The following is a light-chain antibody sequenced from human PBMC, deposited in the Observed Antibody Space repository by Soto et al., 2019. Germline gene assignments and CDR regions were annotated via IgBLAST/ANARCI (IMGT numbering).Light chain of an antibody. CDR1: QDISNY. Sequence: DIQMTQSPSSLSASVGDRVTITCQASQDISNYLNWYHQKPGKAPKLLIYKASTLKSGVPSRFSGSGSGTEFTLTISSLQPDDFATYYCQHYNSYSEAFGQGTKVDI. V-gene: IGKV1-5*03. J-gene: IGKJ1*01. CDR2: KAS. CDR3: QHYNSYSEA.